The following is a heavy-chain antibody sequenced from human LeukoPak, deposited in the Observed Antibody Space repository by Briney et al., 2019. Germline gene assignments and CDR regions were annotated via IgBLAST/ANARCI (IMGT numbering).Heavy chain of an antibody. CDR3: ARDRGGKGSAIFY. CDR1: GYNFPSYG. Sequence: GASVKVSCKASGYNFPSYGINWVRQAPGQGLEWMGWIRPHTGETNSAQRFQDRVTMTTDTSTTTAYMELRSIRFYDTAVYYCARDRGGKGSAIFYWGQGSLVTVSS. V-gene: IGHV1-18*01. CDR2: IRPHTGET. J-gene: IGHJ4*02. D-gene: IGHD2-2*01.